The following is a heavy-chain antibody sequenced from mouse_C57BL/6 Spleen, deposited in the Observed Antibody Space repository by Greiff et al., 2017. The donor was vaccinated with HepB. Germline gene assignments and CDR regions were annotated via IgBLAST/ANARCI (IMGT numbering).Heavy chain of an antibody. CDR2: IDPENGDT. CDR3: TGDFDY. J-gene: IGHJ2*01. V-gene: IGHV14-4*01. CDR1: GFNIKDDY. Sequence: EVKLMESGAELVRPGASVKLSCTASGFNIKDDYMHWVKQRPEQGLEWIGWIDPENGDTEYASKFQGKATITADTSSNTAYLQLSSLTSEDTAVYYCTGDFDYWGQGTTLTVSS.